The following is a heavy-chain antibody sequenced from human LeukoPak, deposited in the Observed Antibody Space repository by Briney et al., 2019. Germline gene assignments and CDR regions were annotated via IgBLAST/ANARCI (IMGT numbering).Heavy chain of an antibody. CDR3: ARLESGGSCHFDY. V-gene: IGHV1-3*01. J-gene: IGHJ4*02. CDR1: GYTFTSYA. D-gene: IGHD2-15*01. CDR2: INAGNGNT. Sequence: VASVEVSCKASGYTFTSYAMHWVRQAPGQRLEWMGWINAGNGNTKYSQKFQGRVTITRDTSASTAYMDLSSLRSEDTAVYYCARLESGGSCHFDYWGQGTLVIVSS.